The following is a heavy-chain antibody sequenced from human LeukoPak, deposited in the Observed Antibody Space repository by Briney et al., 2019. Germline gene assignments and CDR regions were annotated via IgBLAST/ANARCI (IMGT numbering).Heavy chain of an antibody. CDR2: IYTSGST. J-gene: IGHJ3*02. Sequence: SETLSLTCTVSGGSISSYYGSWIRQPAGKGLEWIGRIYTSGSTNYNPSLKSRVTMSVDTSKNQFSLNLTSVTAADTAVYYCARDSPDRSIVGATGRAFDIWGQGKVVTVSS. CDR1: GGSISSYY. V-gene: IGHV4-4*07. CDR3: ARDSPDRSIVGATGRAFDI. D-gene: IGHD1-26*01.